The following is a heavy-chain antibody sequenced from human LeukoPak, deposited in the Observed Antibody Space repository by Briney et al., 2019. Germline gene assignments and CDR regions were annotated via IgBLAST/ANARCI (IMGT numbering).Heavy chain of an antibody. CDR1: GGSFSGYY. D-gene: IGHD2-15*01. V-gene: IGHV4-34*01. Sequence: SETLSLTCAVYGGSFSGYYWSWIRQPPGKGLEWIGEINHSGSTNYNPSLKSRVTISVDTSKNQFSLKLSSVAAADTAVYYCARDLVVVAATGWFDPWGQGTLVTVSS. CDR2: INHSGST. J-gene: IGHJ5*02. CDR3: ARDLVVVAATGWFDP.